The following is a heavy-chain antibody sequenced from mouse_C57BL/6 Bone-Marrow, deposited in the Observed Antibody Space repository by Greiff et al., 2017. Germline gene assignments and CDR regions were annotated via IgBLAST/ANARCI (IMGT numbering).Heavy chain of an antibody. V-gene: IGHV1-50*01. CDR1: GYTFTSYW. J-gene: IGHJ1*03. CDR3: ASLYYGSSHWYFDV. D-gene: IGHD1-1*01. CDR2: IDPSDSYT. Sequence: QVQLQQPGAELVKPGASVKLSCKASGYTFTSYWMQWVKQRLGQGLEWIGEIDPSDSYTNYNQKFKGKATLTVDTSSSTAYMQLSSLTSEDSAVYYCASLYYGSSHWYFDVWGTGTTVTVSS.